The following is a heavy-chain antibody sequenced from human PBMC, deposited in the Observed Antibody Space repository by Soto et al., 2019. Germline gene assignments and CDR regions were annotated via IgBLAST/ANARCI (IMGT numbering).Heavy chain of an antibody. D-gene: IGHD2-15*01. Sequence: QVQLQESGPGLVKASETLSLTCTVSGASFSSYDWSWIRQAPGRGLEWMGYISYSGNTNYNPSLKSRIDMSVDTSQNQFSLKLRSVIAADTATYYCARDRGLFCSGGTCVFRWFDPWGQGTLVTVSS. J-gene: IGHJ5*02. CDR2: ISYSGNT. V-gene: IGHV4-59*01. CDR3: ARDRGLFCSGGTCVFRWFDP. CDR1: GASFSSYD.